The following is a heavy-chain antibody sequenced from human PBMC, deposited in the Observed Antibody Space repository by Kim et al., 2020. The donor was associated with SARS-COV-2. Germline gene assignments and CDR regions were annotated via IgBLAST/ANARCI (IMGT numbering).Heavy chain of an antibody. CDR3: ARPTASKYYYGSGSYYINPSEAFDI. CDR2: IIPIFGTA. V-gene: IGHV1-69*06. J-gene: IGHJ3*02. D-gene: IGHD3-10*01. CDR1: GGTFSSYA. Sequence: SVKVSCKASGGTFSSYAISWVRQAPGQGLEWMGGIIPIFGTANYAQKFQGRVTITADKSTSTAYMELSSLRSEDTAVYYCARPTASKYYYGSGSYYINPSEAFDIWGQGTMVTVSS.